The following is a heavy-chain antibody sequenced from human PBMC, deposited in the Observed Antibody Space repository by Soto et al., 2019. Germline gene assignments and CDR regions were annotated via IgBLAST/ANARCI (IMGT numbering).Heavy chain of an antibody. Sequence: QVHLQESGPGLAKPSETLSLTCSVSGDAISGYFWSWIRQPAGKALEWIGRMYITGLTDYNPSLKSRVPMFLDTPKNQFSLKLRSATAADTAVYYCARVSGVVVVPAAASTSPSFGLDVWGQGTTVTVSS. CDR3: ARVSGVVVVPAAASTSPSFGLDV. CDR1: GDAISGYF. J-gene: IGHJ6*02. CDR2: MYITGLT. V-gene: IGHV4-4*07. D-gene: IGHD2-2*01.